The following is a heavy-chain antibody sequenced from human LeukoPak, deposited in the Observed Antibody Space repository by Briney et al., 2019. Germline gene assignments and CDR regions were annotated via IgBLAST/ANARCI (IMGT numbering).Heavy chain of an antibody. CDR1: AFTYSGYE. CDR3: ARDAPYSSGWRGFDY. Sequence: GGSLRLSCEASAFTYSGYEMNWVRQAPGKGLEWVSYISSSGSTIYYTDSVKGRFTISRDNAKNSLYLQMNSLRAEDTAGYYCARDAPYSSGWRGFDYWGQGTLVTVSS. D-gene: IGHD6-19*01. V-gene: IGHV3-48*03. J-gene: IGHJ4*02. CDR2: ISSSGSTI.